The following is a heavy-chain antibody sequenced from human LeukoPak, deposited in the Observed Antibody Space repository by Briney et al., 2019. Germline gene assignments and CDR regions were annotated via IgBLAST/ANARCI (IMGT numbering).Heavy chain of an antibody. V-gene: IGHV3-21*01. CDR2: ISSSSSYI. D-gene: IGHD6-13*01. CDR1: GFTFSSYS. Sequence: EGSLRLSCAASGFTFSSYSMNWVRQAPGKGLEWVSSISSSSSYIYYADSVKGRFTISRDNAKNSLYLQMNSLRAEDTAVYYCARSFLSIAAAATDYWGQGTLVTVSS. J-gene: IGHJ4*02. CDR3: ARSFLSIAAAATDY.